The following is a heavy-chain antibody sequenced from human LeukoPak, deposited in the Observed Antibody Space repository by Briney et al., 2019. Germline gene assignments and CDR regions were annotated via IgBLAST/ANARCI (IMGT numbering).Heavy chain of an antibody. CDR1: GFTFSSYG. CDR2: IKQDGSEK. Sequence: PGRSLRLSCAASGFTFSSYGMHWVRQAPGKGLEWVANIKQDGSEKYYVDSVKGRFTISRDNAKNSLYLQMNSLRAEDTALYYCARDPATECSNGVCYKASWFDPWGQGTLVTVSS. J-gene: IGHJ5*02. D-gene: IGHD2-8*01. CDR3: ARDPATECSNGVCYKASWFDP. V-gene: IGHV3-7*03.